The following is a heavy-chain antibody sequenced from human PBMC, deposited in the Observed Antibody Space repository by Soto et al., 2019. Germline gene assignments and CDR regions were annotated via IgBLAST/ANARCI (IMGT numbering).Heavy chain of an antibody. CDR3: AKVLGKGTIPDY. CDR1: GFTFNSYG. D-gene: IGHD2-21*01. V-gene: IGHV3-30*18. Sequence: QVQLVESGGGVVQPGRSLRLSCAASGFTFNSYGMHWVRQAPGKGLEWVALISYDGSDKYYPDSVKGRFTISRDNSKNTLYLQMNSLRPEDTAVYYCAKVLGKGTIPDYWGQGTLFTVSS. J-gene: IGHJ4*02. CDR2: ISYDGSDK.